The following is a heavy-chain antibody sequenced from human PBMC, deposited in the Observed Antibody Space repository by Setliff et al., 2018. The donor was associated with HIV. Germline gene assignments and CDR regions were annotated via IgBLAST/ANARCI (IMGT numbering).Heavy chain of an antibody. V-gene: IGHV4-34*01. CDR1: GGSFSGYN. Sequence: SETLSLTCAVYGGSFSGYNWSWIRQTPGKGLEWIGEINHSGGTNYNPSLKSRVTISIDRSKNQFSLKLSSVTAADTAVFFCARGATYYYYMDVWGKGTTVTVSS. CDR3: ARGATYYYYMDV. CDR2: INHSGGT. J-gene: IGHJ6*03.